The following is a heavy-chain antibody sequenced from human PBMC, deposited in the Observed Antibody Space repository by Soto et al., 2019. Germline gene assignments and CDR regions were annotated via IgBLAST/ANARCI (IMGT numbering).Heavy chain of an antibody. V-gene: IGHV4-30-4*08. CDR1: GGSINSDSYH. Sequence: QVQLLESGPGLVKPSQTLSLTCTVSGGSINSDSYHWTWIRQSPGKGLEWIGYIPHSGASLSNPSVKCRLTISVDTSKTQFSLHLSSVTDADTAVYFCAREDDGGDILYVWCQGTTVTVS. D-gene: IGHD2-21*02. CDR2: IPHSGAS. CDR3: AREDDGGDILYV. J-gene: IGHJ6*01.